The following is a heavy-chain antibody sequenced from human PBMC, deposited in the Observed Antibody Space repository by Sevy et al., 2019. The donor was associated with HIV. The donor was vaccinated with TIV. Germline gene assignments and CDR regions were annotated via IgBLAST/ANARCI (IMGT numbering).Heavy chain of an antibody. CDR1: GFTFRSFS. D-gene: IGHD1-1*01. CDR2: IWYDGRTE. J-gene: IGHJ5*01. Sequence: GGSLRLSCVASGFTFRSFSMHWVRQAPGKGLEWVAAIWYDGRTERYADSVQGRFTISRDNSKKTLHLHMNSLRAEDTALYYCARDAARVIVPTAGFDSWGQGTLVTVSS. CDR3: ARDAARVIVPTAGFDS. V-gene: IGHV3-33*01.